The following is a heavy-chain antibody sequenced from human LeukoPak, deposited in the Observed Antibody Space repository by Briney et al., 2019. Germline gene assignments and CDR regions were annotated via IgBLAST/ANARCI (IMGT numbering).Heavy chain of an antibody. J-gene: IGHJ1*01. CDR3: AGLRSGYYLTEYFQH. V-gene: IGHV3-74*01. CDR1: GFTFSSYW. Sequence: GGSLRLSCAASGFTFSSYWMHWVRQAPGKGLVWVSRINTDGSSASYADSVKGRFTISRDYAKNTLYLQMNSLRAEDTAVYYCAGLRSGYYLTEYFQHWGQGTLVTVSS. D-gene: IGHD3-3*01. CDR2: INTDGSSA.